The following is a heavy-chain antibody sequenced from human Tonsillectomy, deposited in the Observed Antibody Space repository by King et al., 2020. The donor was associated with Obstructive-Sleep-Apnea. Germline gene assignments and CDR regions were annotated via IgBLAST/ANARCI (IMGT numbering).Heavy chain of an antibody. CDR2: ISSSSSTI. D-gene: IGHD2-15*01. V-gene: IGHV3-48*04. Sequence: VQLVESGGGLVQPGGSLRLSCAASGFTFSSYSMNWVRQAPGKGLEWVSYISSSSSTIYYADSVKGRFTISRDNANNSLYLQMNSLRAEDTAVYYCARSGICVVLAYSYYYGMDVWGQGTTVTVSS. CDR3: ARSGICVVLAYSYYYGMDV. CDR1: GFTFSSYS. J-gene: IGHJ6*02.